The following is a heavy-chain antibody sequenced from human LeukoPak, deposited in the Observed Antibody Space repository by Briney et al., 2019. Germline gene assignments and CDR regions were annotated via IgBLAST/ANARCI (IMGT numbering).Heavy chain of an antibody. J-gene: IGHJ4*02. D-gene: IGHD3-10*01. CDR1: GFTVSSNY. Sequence: GGSLRLSCAASGFTVSSNYMSWVRQAPGKGLEWVSVIYTCGATYYADSVKGRFSISRHSSKNTLYLQMNSLRTEDTAVYYCARTGQHYDYWGQGTLVTVSS. V-gene: IGHV3-53*04. CDR3: ARTGQHYDY. CDR2: IYTCGAT.